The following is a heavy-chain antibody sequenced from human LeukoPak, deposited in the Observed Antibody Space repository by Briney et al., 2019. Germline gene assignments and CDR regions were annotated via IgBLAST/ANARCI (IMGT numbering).Heavy chain of an antibody. V-gene: IGHV3-11*01. CDR1: GFTFSDYY. D-gene: IGHD5-24*01. J-gene: IGHJ6*03. CDR3: ARDCMEMATILYYYYMDV. Sequence: PGGSLRLSCAASGFTFSDYYMSWIRQAPGKGLEWVSYISSSGSTIYYADSVKGRFTISRDNAKNSLYLQMNSLRAEDTAVYYCARDCMEMATILYYYYMDVWGKGTTVTISS. CDR2: ISSSGSTI.